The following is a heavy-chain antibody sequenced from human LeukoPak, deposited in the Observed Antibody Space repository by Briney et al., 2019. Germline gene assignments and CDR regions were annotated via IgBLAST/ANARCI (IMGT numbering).Heavy chain of an antibody. CDR2: ISYDGSKK. CDR3: ANDAAQQQLSNLFYGMDV. J-gene: IGHJ6*02. D-gene: IGHD6-13*01. CDR1: GFTFSHCA. V-gene: IGHV3-30-3*02. Sequence: PGKSLRLSCAASGFTFSHCAMHWVSQAPGKGLEWVAFISYDGSKKYYADSVKGRFTISRDNSKNTLYLQMNSLRAEDTAVYFCANDAAQQQLSNLFYGMDVWGQGTTVTVSS.